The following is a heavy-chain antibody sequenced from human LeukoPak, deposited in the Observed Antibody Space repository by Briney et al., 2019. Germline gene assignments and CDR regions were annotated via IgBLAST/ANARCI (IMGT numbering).Heavy chain of an antibody. CDR1: GYTFTSYA. CDR2: IMPLFGST. D-gene: IGHD1-1*01. CDR3: ATSMGNVLSYYMDV. V-gene: IGHV1-3*01. Sequence: ASVKVSCKASGYTFTSYAMHWVRQAPGQRLEWMGGIMPLFGSTKYTQKFQGRVTITTDESTSAAYMELSGLRSDDTAVYYCATSMGNVLSYYMDVWGEGTTVTVSS. J-gene: IGHJ6*03.